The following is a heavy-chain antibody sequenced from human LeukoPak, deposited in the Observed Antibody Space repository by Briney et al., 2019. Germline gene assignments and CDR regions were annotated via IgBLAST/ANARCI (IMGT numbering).Heavy chain of an antibody. Sequence: GGSLRLSCAASGFTFGDYYMSWIRQAPGKGLEWVSYISSSGSTIYYADSAKGRFTISRDNAKNSLYLQMNSLRAEDTSVYYCARSPYSSGWYVFDSWGQGTLVTVSS. D-gene: IGHD6-13*01. CDR3: ARSPYSSGWYVFDS. J-gene: IGHJ5*01. CDR2: ISSSGSTI. V-gene: IGHV3-11*04. CDR1: GFTFGDYY.